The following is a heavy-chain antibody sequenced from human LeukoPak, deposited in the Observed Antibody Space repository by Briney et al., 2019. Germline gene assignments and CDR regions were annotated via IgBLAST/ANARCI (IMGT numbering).Heavy chain of an antibody. V-gene: IGHV1-18*01. CDR1: GYTFTSYG. D-gene: IGHD6-19*01. Sequence: ASVKVSCKASGYTFTSYGISWVRQAPGQGLEWMGWISAYNGNTNYAQKLQGRVTMTTDTSTSTAYMELRSLRSDDTAVYYCARDAPGIAVAGTYYYYYGMDVWGQGTTVTVSS. CDR2: ISAYNGNT. CDR3: ARDAPGIAVAGTYYYYYGMDV. J-gene: IGHJ6*02.